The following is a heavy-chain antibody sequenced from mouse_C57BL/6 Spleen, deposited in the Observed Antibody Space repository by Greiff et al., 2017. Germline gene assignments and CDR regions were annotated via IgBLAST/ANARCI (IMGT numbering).Heavy chain of an antibody. J-gene: IGHJ2*01. CDR1: GYTFTSYW. Sequence: VQLQQPGAELVMPGASVKLSCKASGYTFTSYWMHWVKQRPGQGLEWIGEIDPSDSYINYNQKFKGKSTLTVDKSSSTAYMQLSSLTSEDSAVYYCARYDGYCDYWGQGTTLTVSS. V-gene: IGHV1-69*01. D-gene: IGHD2-3*01. CDR2: IDPSDSYI. CDR3: ARYDGYCDY.